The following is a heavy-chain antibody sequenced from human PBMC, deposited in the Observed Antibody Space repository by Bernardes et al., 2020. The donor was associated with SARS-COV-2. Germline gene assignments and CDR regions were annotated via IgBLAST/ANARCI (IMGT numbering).Heavy chain of an antibody. D-gene: IGHD2-2*01. CDR1: GDTVSSTTAS. J-gene: IGHJ6*02. V-gene: IGHV6-1*01. CDR2: TSFRSRWSS. Sequence: QPLSLTFAIYGDTVSSTTASWNWIRQSPSRGLEWLGGTSFRSRWSSDYAESVKSRITINPDTSKNQFSLQLNAVTPEDTAVYYCARASITVVPGPLGLGPWGYKFKGMDVWGQGTTVTVSS. CDR3: ARASITVVPGPLGLGPWGYKFKGMDV.